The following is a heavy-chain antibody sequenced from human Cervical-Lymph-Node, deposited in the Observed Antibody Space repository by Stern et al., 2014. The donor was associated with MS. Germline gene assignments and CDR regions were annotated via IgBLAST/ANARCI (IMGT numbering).Heavy chain of an antibody. CDR1: GYTFTDYQ. D-gene: IGHD3-16*02. CDR3: ARDKSSYPDY. V-gene: IGHV1-2*02. CDR2: IDPKSGGI. Sequence: QVQLMQSGAEVKKSGASVKVSCEASGYTFTDYQIHWARQAPGQGLEWMGWIDPKSGGITYAQTFQGRVTLTSDTSIGTAYMELSSLTSDDTAVYFCARDKSSYPDYWGQGTPVTISS. J-gene: IGHJ4*02.